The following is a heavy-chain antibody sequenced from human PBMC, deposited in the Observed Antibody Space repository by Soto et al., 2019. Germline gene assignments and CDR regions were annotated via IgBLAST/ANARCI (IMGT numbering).Heavy chain of an antibody. CDR2: ISYGGINN. CDR3: VRTTVVSGTPDFDY. J-gene: IGHJ4*02. D-gene: IGHD4-4*01. CDR1: GFTCSNFP. V-gene: IGHV3-30-3*01. Sequence: QVQLVESGGGVVQPGRSLRLSCAASGFTCSNFPMHWVRQAPGTGLEWVAVISYGGINNYYADSVKGRFTISRDDSKNTVYLQMNGLRPQDTAVYFCVRTTVVSGTPDFDYWGQGTLVTVSS.